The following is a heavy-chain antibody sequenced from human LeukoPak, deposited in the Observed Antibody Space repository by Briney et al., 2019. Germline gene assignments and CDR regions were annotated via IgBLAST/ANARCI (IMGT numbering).Heavy chain of an antibody. CDR3: ARENAYDSSGYRYYFDY. CDR2: INHSGST. V-gene: IGHV4-34*01. Sequence: SETLSLTCAVYGGSFSGYYWSWIRQPPGKGLEWIGEINHSGSTNYNPSLKSRVTISVDTSKNQFSLKLSSVTAADTAVYYCARENAYDSSGYRYYFDYWGQGTLVTVSS. J-gene: IGHJ4*02. CDR1: GGSFSGYY. D-gene: IGHD3-22*01.